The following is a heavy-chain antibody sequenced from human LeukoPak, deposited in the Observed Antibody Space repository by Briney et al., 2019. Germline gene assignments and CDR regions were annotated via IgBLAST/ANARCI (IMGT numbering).Heavy chain of an antibody. CDR3: ARDCGGDCYGAFDI. D-gene: IGHD2-21*02. CDR1: GFTFDDYA. CDR2: ISWNSGSI. J-gene: IGHJ3*02. Sequence: GGSLRLSCAASGFTFDDYAMHWVRQAPGKGLEWVSGISWNSGSIGYADSVKGRFTISRDNAKNSLYLQMNSLRAEDTAVYYCARDCGGDCYGAFDIWGQGTMVTVSS. V-gene: IGHV3-9*01.